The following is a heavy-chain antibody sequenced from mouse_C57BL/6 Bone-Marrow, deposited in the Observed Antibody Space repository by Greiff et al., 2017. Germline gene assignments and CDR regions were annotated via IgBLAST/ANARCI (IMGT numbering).Heavy chain of an antibody. V-gene: IGHV14-2*01. D-gene: IGHD1-1*01. CDR2: IDPEDGET. CDR3: APVYDGSRGNAMDY. Sequence: EVKLQESGAELVKPGASVKLSCTASGFNIKDYYMHWVKQRTEQGLEWIGRIDPEDGETKYAPKFQGKATITAAPSSNTAYLQLSSLTSEDTAVYYCAPVYDGSRGNAMDYWGQGTSVTVSS. J-gene: IGHJ4*01. CDR1: GFNIKDYY.